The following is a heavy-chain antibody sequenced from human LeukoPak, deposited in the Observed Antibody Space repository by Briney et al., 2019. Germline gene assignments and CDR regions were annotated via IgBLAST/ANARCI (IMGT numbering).Heavy chain of an antibody. Sequence: SETLSLTCAVYGGSFSDYYWTWIRQSPGKGPEWIGEINHSGVTDYDPSLKSRVTISVDTSKNQFSLNLSSVTAADAAVYYCARRAAMSPYYYYYGLDVWGQGTAVTVSS. J-gene: IGHJ6*02. V-gene: IGHV4-34*01. CDR2: INHSGVT. D-gene: IGHD5-18*01. CDR1: GGSFSDYY. CDR3: ARRAAMSPYYYYYGLDV.